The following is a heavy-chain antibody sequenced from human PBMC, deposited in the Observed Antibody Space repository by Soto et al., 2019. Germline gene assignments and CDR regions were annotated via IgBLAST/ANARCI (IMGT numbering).Heavy chain of an antibody. D-gene: IGHD3-10*01. J-gene: IGHJ5*02. V-gene: IGHV3-30-3*01. CDR1: GFTFSSYA. Sequence: QVQLVESGGGVVQPGRSRRLSCAASGFTFSSYAMHWVRQAPGKGLEWVAVISYDGSNKYYADSVKGRFTISRDNSKNTLYLQMNSLRAEDTAVYYCASPGGGFGGNWFDPWGQGTLVTVSS. CDR2: ISYDGSNK. CDR3: ASPGGGFGGNWFDP.